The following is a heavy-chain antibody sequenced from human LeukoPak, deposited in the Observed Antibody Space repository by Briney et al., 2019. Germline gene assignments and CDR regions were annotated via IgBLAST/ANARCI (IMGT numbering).Heavy chain of an antibody. Sequence: GGSLRLSCAASGFTFSSYAMHWVRQAPGKGLEWVAVISYDGSNKYYADSVKGRFTISRDNSKNTLYLQMNSLRAEDTDVYYCAREITYYYDSSGYSPDYWGQGTLVTVSS. CDR3: AREITYYYDSSGYSPDY. CDR1: GFTFSSYA. V-gene: IGHV3-30*04. D-gene: IGHD3-22*01. J-gene: IGHJ4*02. CDR2: ISYDGSNK.